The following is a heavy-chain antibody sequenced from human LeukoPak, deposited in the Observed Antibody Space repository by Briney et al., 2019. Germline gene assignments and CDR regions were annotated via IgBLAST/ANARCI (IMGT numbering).Heavy chain of an antibody. CDR2: IYTSGST. V-gene: IGHV4-61*02. D-gene: IGHD1-14*01. CDR3: ARDSTTYYYYYYMDV. J-gene: IGHJ6*03. CDR1: GGSISSGSYY. Sequence: SQTLSLTCTVSGGSISSGSYYWRWIRQPAGKGLEWIGRIYTSGSTNYNPSLKSRVTISVDTSKNQFSLKLSSVTAADTAVYYCARDSTTYYYYYYMDVWGKGTTVTISS.